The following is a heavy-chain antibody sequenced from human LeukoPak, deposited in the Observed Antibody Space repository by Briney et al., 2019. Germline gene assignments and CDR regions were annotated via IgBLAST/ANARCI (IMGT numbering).Heavy chain of an antibody. CDR3: AKRGVVIRVILIGFHKEASYFDS. CDR2: ICERCGRT. CDR1: LITLTNYG. D-gene: IGHD3-9*01. V-gene: IGHV3-23*01. Sequence: PGGSLRLSSAVSLITLTNYGMSSVREAPGKRQGRVSGICERCGRTIYAESVRGGFTISRDNPKNTLYLQMNSLRAEDTAVYFCAKRGVVIRVILIGFHKEASYFDSWGQGALVTVSS. J-gene: IGHJ4*02.